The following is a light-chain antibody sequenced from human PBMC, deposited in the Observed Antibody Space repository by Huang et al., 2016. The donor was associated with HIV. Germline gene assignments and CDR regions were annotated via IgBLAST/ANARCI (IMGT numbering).Light chain of an antibody. CDR1: EGVSSN. J-gene: IGKJ2*01. V-gene: IGKV3-15*01. CDR2: GTS. Sequence: GERATLACRASEGVSSNLAWYQQKLGQAPRLLIYGTSTRATGIPARFSGSGSATEFTLTISSLQSEDFAVYYCQQYNNWPGTFGQGTKLEIK. CDR3: QQYNNWPGT.